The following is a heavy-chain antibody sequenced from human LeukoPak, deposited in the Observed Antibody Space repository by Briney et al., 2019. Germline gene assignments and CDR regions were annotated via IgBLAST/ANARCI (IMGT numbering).Heavy chain of an antibody. D-gene: IGHD3-22*01. Sequence: ASVKVSCKASGYTFTGYYMHWVRQAPGQGLEWMGSINPNSGGANYAQKFQGRVTMTRDTSISTAYMELSRLRYDDTAVYYCARELGAYYYDRSGIDYWGQGTLVTVSS. CDR1: GYTFTGYY. J-gene: IGHJ4*02. CDR2: INPNSGGA. V-gene: IGHV1-2*02. CDR3: ARELGAYYYDRSGIDY.